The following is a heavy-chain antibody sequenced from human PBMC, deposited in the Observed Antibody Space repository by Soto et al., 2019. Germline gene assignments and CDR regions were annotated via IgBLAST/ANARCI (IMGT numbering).Heavy chain of an antibody. V-gene: IGHV5-51*01. D-gene: IGHD2-15*01. CDR2: IYSGDSDT. Sequence: GESLKISCQCSGYSFTIYWIGWVRQMPGKGLDWMGIIYSGDSDTRYSPSFQGQVIISADKSISTAYLQWSSLKASDTAMYYCTIQRRGHRKWSEAFDSWCQLKMFNVSS. CDR3: TIQRRGHRKWSEAFDS. J-gene: IGHJ3*02. CDR1: GYSFTIYW.